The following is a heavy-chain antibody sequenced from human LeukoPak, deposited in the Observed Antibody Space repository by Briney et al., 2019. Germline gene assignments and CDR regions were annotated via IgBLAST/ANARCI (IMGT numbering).Heavy chain of an antibody. D-gene: IGHD2-2*01. CDR2: ISSSGGST. J-gene: IGHJ6*03. Sequence: QSGGSLRLSCETCGFTFRNYAMNWVRQAPGKGLEWVSAISSSGGSTNYADSVKGRFTISRDNSKNTLYLKINRLSAEDTAVYYCAEGACVDTSCYDFASCYHLYYYMDVWGKGTTVTVSS. CDR1: GFTFRNYA. CDR3: AEGACVDTSCYDFASCYHLYYYMDV. V-gene: IGHV3-23*01.